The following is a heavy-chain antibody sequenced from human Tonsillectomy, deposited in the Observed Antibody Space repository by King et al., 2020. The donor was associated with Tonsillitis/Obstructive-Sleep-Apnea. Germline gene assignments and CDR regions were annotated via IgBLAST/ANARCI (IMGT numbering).Heavy chain of an antibody. D-gene: IGHD3-16*01. CDR3: ARGFLGGGPIYYYYYMDV. CDR1: GGSFSDYY. Sequence: VQLQQWGAGLLKPSETLSLTCAVHGGSFSDYYCSWIRKPPGKGWDWIGKINKSERPNNNPPPKSRVTISWGTSKNQFSRKVTPVTAADTAVYYCARGFLGGGPIYYYYYMDVWGKGTTVTVSS. J-gene: IGHJ6*03. V-gene: IGHV4-34*01. CDR2: INKSERP.